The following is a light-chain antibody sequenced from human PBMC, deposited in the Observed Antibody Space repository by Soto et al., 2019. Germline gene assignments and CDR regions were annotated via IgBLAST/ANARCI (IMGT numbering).Light chain of an antibody. V-gene: IGKV1-12*01. CDR3: QQANSFPIT. CDR2: GAS. Sequence: EIQMTQSPSSVSASVGDRVTITCRASQGISTWLAWYQQKAGKAPNLLIYGASNLHSGVPSRFSGSGSGTNFTRTISSLQPEDFATDYCQQANSFPITFGQGTRLEIK. J-gene: IGKJ5*01. CDR1: QGISTW.